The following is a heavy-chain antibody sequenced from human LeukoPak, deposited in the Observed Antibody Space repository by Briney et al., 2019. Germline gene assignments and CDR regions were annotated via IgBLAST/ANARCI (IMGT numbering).Heavy chain of an antibody. Sequence: GGSLRLSCAASGFTFSYYSMNWVRQAPGKGLEWVSSISSSSSYIYYADSVKGRFTTSRDNAKNSLYLQMNSLRGEDTAVYYCAKDGDTMSGTYYYDMDVWGKGTTVTIS. J-gene: IGHJ6*03. CDR3: AKDGDTMSGTYYYDMDV. CDR2: ISSSSSYI. D-gene: IGHD1-26*01. V-gene: IGHV3-21*01. CDR1: GFTFSYYS.